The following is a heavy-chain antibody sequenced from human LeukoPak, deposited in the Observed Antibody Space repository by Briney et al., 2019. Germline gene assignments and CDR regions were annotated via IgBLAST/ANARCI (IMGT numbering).Heavy chain of an antibody. V-gene: IGHV2-5*02. CDR2: IYWDDDK. D-gene: IGHD6-6*01. J-gene: IGHJ3*02. Sequence: SGPTLVNPTQTLTLTRTFSGFSLSTSGVGVGWVRQPPGKALEWLALIYWDDDKRYSPSLKSRLTITKDTSKNQVVLTMTNMDPVNTATYYCAHSFPEAARRDAFDIWGQGTMVTVSS. CDR1: GFSLSTSGVG. CDR3: AHSFPEAARRDAFDI.